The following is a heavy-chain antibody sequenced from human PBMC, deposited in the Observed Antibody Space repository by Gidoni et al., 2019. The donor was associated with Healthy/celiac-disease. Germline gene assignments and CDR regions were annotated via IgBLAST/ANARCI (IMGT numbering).Heavy chain of an antibody. CDR3: ATTSGNSGLGDFDY. CDR2: IFYSGST. D-gene: IGHD1-7*01. Sequence: QLQLQESRPGLVKPSETLSLTCTVSGGSISRSSYDWGWIRQPPGKGLEWIGSIFYSGSTYYNPSPKSRVTISVDTSKNQFSLKLSSVTAADTAVYYCATTSGNSGLGDFDYWGQGTLVTVSS. J-gene: IGHJ4*02. V-gene: IGHV4-39*01. CDR1: GGSISRSSYD.